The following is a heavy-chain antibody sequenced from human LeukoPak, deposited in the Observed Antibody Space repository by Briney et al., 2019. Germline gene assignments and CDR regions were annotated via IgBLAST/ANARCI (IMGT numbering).Heavy chain of an antibody. D-gene: IGHD6-6*01. Sequence: GGSLRLSCAASGFTFSTYAMTWVRQAPGKGLEWVSAISAGGGTTYYADSVKGRFTISRDSSKNILYLQMDSLRAEDTAVYYCDKDDHSSSSGRWFDPWGQGTLVTVSS. CDR1: GFTFSTYA. CDR3: DKDDHSSSSGRWFDP. CDR2: ISAGGGTT. J-gene: IGHJ5*02. V-gene: IGHV3-23*01.